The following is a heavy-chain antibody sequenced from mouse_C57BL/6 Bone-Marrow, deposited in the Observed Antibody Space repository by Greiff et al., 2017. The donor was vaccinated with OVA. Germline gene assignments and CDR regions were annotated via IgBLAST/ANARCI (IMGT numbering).Heavy chain of an antibody. CDR3: AREGDMGYYGFAY. CDR1: GFTFSSYG. Sequence: EVKVVESGGDLVKPGGSLKLSCAASGFTFSSYGMSWVRQTPDKRLEWVATISSGGSYTYYPDSVKGRFTISRDNAKNTLYLQMSSLKSEDTAMYYCAREGDMGYYGFAYWGQGTLVTVSA. D-gene: IGHD2-3*01. V-gene: IGHV5-6*01. J-gene: IGHJ3*01. CDR2: ISSGGSYT.